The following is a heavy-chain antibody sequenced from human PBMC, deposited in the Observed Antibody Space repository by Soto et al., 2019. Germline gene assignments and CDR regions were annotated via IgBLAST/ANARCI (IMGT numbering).Heavy chain of an antibody. V-gene: IGHV4-39*01. J-gene: IGHJ4*02. CDR1: GGSISSSPYY. CDR3: ARHRQYYDTSGYQQRYFDY. Sequence: PSETLSLTCSVSGGSISSSPYYWGWIRQPPGKGLEWLGTIYYSGTTSYNPSLKSRVIISVDTSTNQLFLKLRSVTAADQAVYYCARHRQYYDTSGYQQRYFDYWGQGPQVTVSS. D-gene: IGHD3-22*01. CDR2: IYYSGTT.